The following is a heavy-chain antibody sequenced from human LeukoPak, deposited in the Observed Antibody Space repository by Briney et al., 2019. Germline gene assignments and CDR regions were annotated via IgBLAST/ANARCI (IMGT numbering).Heavy chain of an antibody. Sequence: PGGSLRLSCTTSGFTFSSNAMHWVRQAPGKGLEWVAVISYDGSNKYYADSVKGRFTISRDNSKNTLYLQMNSLRAEDTAIYYCARDLSEKYCIDYWGQGTLVTVSS. CDR1: GFTFSSNA. D-gene: IGHD2-8*02. CDR2: ISYDGSNK. CDR3: ARDLSEKYCIDY. V-gene: IGHV3-30*04. J-gene: IGHJ4*02.